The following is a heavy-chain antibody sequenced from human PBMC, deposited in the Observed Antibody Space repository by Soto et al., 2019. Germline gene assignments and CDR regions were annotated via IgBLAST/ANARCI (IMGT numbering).Heavy chain of an antibody. D-gene: IGHD2-15*01. CDR2: IYPGDSDT. Sequence: CKGSGYSFTSYWIGWVRQMPGKGLEWMGIIYPGDSDTRYSPSFQGQVTISADKSISTAYLQWSSLKASDTAMYYCAAGYCSGGSCYRFGFQIWGQGTMVTVSS. V-gene: IGHV5-51*01. J-gene: IGHJ3*02. CDR1: GYSFTSYW. CDR3: AAGYCSGGSCYRFGFQI.